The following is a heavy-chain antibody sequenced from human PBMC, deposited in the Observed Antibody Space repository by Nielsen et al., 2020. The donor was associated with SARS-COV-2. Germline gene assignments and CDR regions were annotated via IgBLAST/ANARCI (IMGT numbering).Heavy chain of an antibody. J-gene: IGHJ4*02. CDR1: GGSVSSGSYY. D-gene: IGHD2-15*01. CDR2: ISYSGST. V-gene: IGHV4-61*01. CDR3: ARTYCSGGSCPNDY. Sequence: SETLSLTCTVSGGSVSSGSYYWSWIRQPPGKGLEWIGNISYSGSTNYNPSLKSRVTISVDTSKNQFSLKVNSVTAADTAVYYCARTYCSGGSCPNDYWGQGTLVTVSS.